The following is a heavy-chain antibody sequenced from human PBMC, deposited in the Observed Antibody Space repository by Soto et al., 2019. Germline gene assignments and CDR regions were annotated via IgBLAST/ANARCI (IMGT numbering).Heavy chain of an antibody. CDR1: GFTFSSYA. CDR3: APTPGGYSNTGPVDY. CDR2: IIGSGGST. V-gene: IGHV3-23*01. Sequence: GGSLRLSCAASGFTFSSYAMSWVRQAPGKGLEWVSAIIGSGGSTYYADSVKGRFTISRDNSKNTLYLQMNSLRAEDTAVDYGAPTPGGYSNTGPVDYWGQGTLVTVSS. J-gene: IGHJ4*02. D-gene: IGHD4-4*01.